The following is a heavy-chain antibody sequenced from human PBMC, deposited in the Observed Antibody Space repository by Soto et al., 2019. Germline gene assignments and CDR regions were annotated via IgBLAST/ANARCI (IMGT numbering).Heavy chain of an antibody. D-gene: IGHD6-13*01. J-gene: IGHJ4*02. CDR2: ISAYNGNT. V-gene: IGHV1-18*01. CDR3: ARDLYISSWYQSPSDDY. Sequence: QVQLVQSGAEVKKPGASVKVSCKASGYTFTSYGISWVRQAPGQGLEWMGWISAYNGNTNDAQKLQGRVTMTTDTSTSTAYMELRSLRSDDTAVYYCARDLYISSWYQSPSDDYWGQGTLVTVSS. CDR1: GYTFTSYG.